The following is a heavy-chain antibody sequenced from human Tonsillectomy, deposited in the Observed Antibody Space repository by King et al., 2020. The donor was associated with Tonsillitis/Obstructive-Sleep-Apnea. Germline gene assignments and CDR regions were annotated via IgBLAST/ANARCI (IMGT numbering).Heavy chain of an antibody. J-gene: IGHJ4*02. V-gene: IGHV3-23*04. CDR1: GFTFSSYA. CDR3: AKDRITIVRGVIISSLFDY. D-gene: IGHD3-10*01. CDR2: ISGSGGST. Sequence: VQLVESGGGLVQPGGSLRLSCAASGFTFSSYAMSWVRQAPGKGLEWVSAISGSGGSTYYADSVKGRFTISRDNSKNTLYMPMNSLRSADTAVYYCAKDRITIVRGVIISSLFDYWGQGTLVTVSS.